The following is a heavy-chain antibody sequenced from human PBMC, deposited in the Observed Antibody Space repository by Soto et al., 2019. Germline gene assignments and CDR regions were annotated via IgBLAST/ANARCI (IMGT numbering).Heavy chain of an antibody. V-gene: IGHV1-18*01. CDR3: AREGSQSSWYQYYYYYMDV. D-gene: IGHD6-13*01. CDR1: GYTFTSYG. CDR2: ISAYNGNT. J-gene: IGHJ6*03. Sequence: ASVKVSCKASGYTFTSYGISWVRQAPGQGLEWMGWISAYNGNTNYAQKLQGRVTMTTDTSTSTAYMELRSLRSDDTAVYYCAREGSQSSWYQYYYYYMDVWGKGTTVTVSS.